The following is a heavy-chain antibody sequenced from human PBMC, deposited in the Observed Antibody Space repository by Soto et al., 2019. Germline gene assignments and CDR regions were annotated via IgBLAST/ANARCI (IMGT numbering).Heavy chain of an antibody. CDR1: GFTFSSYA. J-gene: IGHJ4*02. CDR2: ISGRDGST. CDR3: AKVVLVADTPAANHYFDY. D-gene: IGHD2-15*01. Sequence: EVQLLESGGGLVQPGGSLRLSCSASGFTFSSYAMSWVRQAPGKGLEWVSAISGRDGSTYYADSVKGRFTISGDISKNTLYLQMNSLTAGDTAVYYCAKVVLVADTPAANHYFDYWGQGTLVTVSS. V-gene: IGHV3-23*01.